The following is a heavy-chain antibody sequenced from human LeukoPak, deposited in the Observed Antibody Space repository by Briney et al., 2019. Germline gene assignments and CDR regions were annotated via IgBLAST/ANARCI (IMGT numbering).Heavy chain of an antibody. D-gene: IGHD6-19*01. CDR3: AHQSSGWRYYFDY. J-gene: IGHJ4*02. V-gene: IGHV3-48*03. Sequence: PGGSLRPSCAASGFTFSSYEMNWVRQAPGKGLEWVSYISSSGRTMYYADSVKGRFTISRDNAKNSLYLQLNSLRAEDTAVYYCAHQSSGWRYYFDYWGQGTLVTVSS. CDR2: ISSSGRTM. CDR1: GFTFSSYE.